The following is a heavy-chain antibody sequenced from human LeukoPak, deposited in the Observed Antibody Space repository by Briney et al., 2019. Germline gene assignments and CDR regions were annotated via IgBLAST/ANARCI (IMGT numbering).Heavy chain of an antibody. CDR1: GFTFSSYA. D-gene: IGHD3-22*01. Sequence: PGRSLRLSYAASGFTFSSYAMHWVRQAPGKGLEWVAVISYDGSNKYYADSVKGRFTISRDNSKNTLYLQMNSLRAEDTAVYYCARDGSEYYYDSSGFDYWGQGTLVTVSS. V-gene: IGHV3-30*04. CDR3: ARDGSEYYYDSSGFDY. J-gene: IGHJ4*02. CDR2: ISYDGSNK.